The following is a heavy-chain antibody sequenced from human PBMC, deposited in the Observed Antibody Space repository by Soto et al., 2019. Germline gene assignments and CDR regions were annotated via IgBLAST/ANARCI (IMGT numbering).Heavy chain of an antibody. J-gene: IGHJ4*02. D-gene: IGHD3-9*01. V-gene: IGHV3-23*01. Sequence: GGSLRLSCAASGFTFSSYAMSWVRQAPGKGLEWVSAISGSGGSTYYADSVKGRFTISRDNSKNTLYLQMNSLRAEDTAVYYCANQGAPYDILTGYRRDYWGQGTLVTVSS. CDR1: GFTFSSYA. CDR3: ANQGAPYDILTGYRRDY. CDR2: ISGSGGST.